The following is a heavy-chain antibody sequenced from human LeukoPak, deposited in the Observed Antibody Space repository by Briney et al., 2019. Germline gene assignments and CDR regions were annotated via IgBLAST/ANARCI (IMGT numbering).Heavy chain of an antibody. CDR3: ARGAYFGWLLSYLDY. J-gene: IGHJ4*02. D-gene: IGHD3-9*01. Sequence: GGSLRLSCAASGFTFSSYWMHWVRQAPGKGLVWVSRINSDGSSTSYADSVKGRFTISRDNAKNTLYLQMNSLRAEDTAVYYCARGAYFGWLLSYLDYWGQGTLVTVSS. CDR2: INSDGSST. CDR1: GFTFSSYW. V-gene: IGHV3-74*01.